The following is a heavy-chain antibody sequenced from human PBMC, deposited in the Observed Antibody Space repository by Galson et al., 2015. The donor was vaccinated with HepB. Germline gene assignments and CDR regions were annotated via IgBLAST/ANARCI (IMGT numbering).Heavy chain of an antibody. CDR3: ARDAMGRGSGSYSAFDY. CDR1: GFTFNTYT. V-gene: IGHV3-30-3*01. CDR2: ISSAGTTQ. Sequence: SLRLSCAASGFTFNTYTMHWVRQAQGKGLEWVATISSAGTTQYYADSVRGRFTISRDNSQNILDLQMNTLRREDTAVYYCARDAMGRGSGSYSAFDYWGQGTLVTVSS. D-gene: IGHD1-26*01. J-gene: IGHJ4*02.